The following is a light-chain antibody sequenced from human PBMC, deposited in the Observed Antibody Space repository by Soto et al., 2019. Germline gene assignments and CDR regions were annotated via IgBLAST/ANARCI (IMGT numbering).Light chain of an antibody. J-gene: IGKJ2*02. CDR3: QQYDNWPPGT. Sequence: EIVMTQSPATLSVSPGERATLSCRASQRVSSNLAWYQQKPGQAPRFLIYGAFTRATGIPARFSGSGSGTEFTLTISSLQSEDFAVYYCQQYDNWPPGTFGQGTTLEIK. CDR1: QRVSSN. CDR2: GAF. V-gene: IGKV3-15*01.